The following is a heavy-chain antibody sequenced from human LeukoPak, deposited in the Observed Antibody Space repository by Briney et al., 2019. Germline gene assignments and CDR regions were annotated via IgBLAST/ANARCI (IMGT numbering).Heavy chain of an antibody. CDR2: IYYSGST. CDR1: GGSISSYY. Sequence: PSETLSLTCTVSGGSISSYYWTWIRQPPGKGLDWIGYIYYSGSTSYNPSLNSRVTISVDTSKNRFSLKLRSVTAADTAVYYCARQRYDSAGYYSAEYYYGLDVWGQGTTVTVSS. J-gene: IGHJ6*02. CDR3: ARQRYDSAGYYSAEYYYGLDV. D-gene: IGHD3-22*01. V-gene: IGHV4-59*01.